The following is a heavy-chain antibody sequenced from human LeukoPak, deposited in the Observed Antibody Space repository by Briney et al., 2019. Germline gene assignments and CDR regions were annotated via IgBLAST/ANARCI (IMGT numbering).Heavy chain of an antibody. CDR3: ARGNYDILTGYFVY. CDR1: GYTFTGYY. V-gene: IGHV1-2*04. J-gene: IGHJ4*02. Sequence: ASVEVSCKASGYTFTGYYMHWVRQAPGQGLEWMGWINPNSGGTNYAQKFQGWVTMTRGTSISTAYMELSRLRSDDTAVYYCARGNYDILTGYFVYWGQGTLVTVSS. CDR2: INPNSGGT. D-gene: IGHD3-9*01.